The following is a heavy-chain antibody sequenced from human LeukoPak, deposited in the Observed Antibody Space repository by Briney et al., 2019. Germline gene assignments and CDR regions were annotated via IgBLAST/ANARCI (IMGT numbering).Heavy chain of an antibody. CDR1: GYTFTGYY. CDR3: ARGGAALSFRSENWFDP. V-gene: IGHV1-2*02. CDR2: INPNSGGT. D-gene: IGHD6-6*01. J-gene: IGHJ5*02. Sequence: ASVKVSCKASGYTFTGYYMHWVRQAPGQWLEWMGWINPNSGGTNYAQKLQGRVTMTRDTSISTAYMELSRLRSDDTAVYYCARGGAALSFRSENWFDPWGQGTLVTVSS.